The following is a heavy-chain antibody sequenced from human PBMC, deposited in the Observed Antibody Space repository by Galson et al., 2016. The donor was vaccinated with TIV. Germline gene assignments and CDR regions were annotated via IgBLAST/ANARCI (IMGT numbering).Heavy chain of an antibody. Sequence: SVKVSCKASGYGFTAFYIHWVRQAPGQGLEWMGWINPTSGDTKYAQKFQTRVTMTRETSISTAYMELRRLTYDYTAVYYCARDGHFGSGNSEYWGQGALVTVSS. CDR1: GYGFTAFY. V-gene: IGHV1-2*02. CDR3: ARDGHFGSGNSEY. D-gene: IGHD3-10*01. CDR2: INPTSGDT. J-gene: IGHJ4*02.